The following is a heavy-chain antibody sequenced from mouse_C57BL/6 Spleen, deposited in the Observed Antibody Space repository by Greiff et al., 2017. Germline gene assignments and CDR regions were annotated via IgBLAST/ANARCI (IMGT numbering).Heavy chain of an antibody. CDR1: GFTFSSYG. CDR3: ARHNYSFAY. V-gene: IGHV5-6*01. CDR2: ISRGGSYT. J-gene: IGHJ3*01. Sequence: EVHLVESGGDLVKPGGSLKLSCAASGFTFSSYGMSWVRQTPDKRLEWVATISRGGSYTYYPDSVKGRITISRDNAKNTLYLQMSSLKSEDTAMYYCARHNYSFAYWGQGTLVTVSA. D-gene: IGHD1-3*01.